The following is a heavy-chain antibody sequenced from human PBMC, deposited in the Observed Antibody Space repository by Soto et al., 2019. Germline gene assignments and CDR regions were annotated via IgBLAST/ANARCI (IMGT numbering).Heavy chain of an antibody. CDR1: GYTFTGYY. Sequence: ASVKVSCKASGYTFTGYYMHWVRQAPGQGLEYMGWINPNSGGTNYAQKFQGRVTMTRDTSISTAYMELSRLRSDDTAVYYCAREDCTNGICSTEGGNWFDPWGQGTLVTVS. CDR3: AREDCTNGICSTEGGNWFDP. V-gene: IGHV1-2*02. D-gene: IGHD2-8*01. J-gene: IGHJ5*02. CDR2: INPNSGGT.